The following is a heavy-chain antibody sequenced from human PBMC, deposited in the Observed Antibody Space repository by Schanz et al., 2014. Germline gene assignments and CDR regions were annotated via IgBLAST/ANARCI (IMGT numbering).Heavy chain of an antibody. V-gene: IGHV4-61*02. CDR1: GGSIRSVTYY. D-gene: IGHD3-16*02. CDR2: VFPNGIT. Sequence: QVQLQESGPGLAKPSQTLSLTFTVSGGSIRSVTYYWSWIRQPAGKALEWVGRVFPNGITNYNPSLRSRIPISMDTSKIHFYLTMTTETAADAAVYYCARDTSWRLDLWGRGTLVTVSS. J-gene: IGHJ2*01. CDR3: ARDTSWRLDL.